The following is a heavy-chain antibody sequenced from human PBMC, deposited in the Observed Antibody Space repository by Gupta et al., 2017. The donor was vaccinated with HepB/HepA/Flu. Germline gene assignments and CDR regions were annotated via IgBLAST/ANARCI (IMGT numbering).Heavy chain of an antibody. CDR1: GYPFTNYW. CDR2: TYPGDFDT. CDR3: ARLYWGTTHYYGMDV. Sequence: EVQLVQSGAEVKQSGESLKLSCSASGYPFTNYWIAWVRQVPGKGLEWMGITYPGDFDTRYSPSFKGQVTISADTSTSTAHLQWTSLKASDSGTYYCARLYWGTTHYYGMDVWGQGTAVTVS. V-gene: IGHV5-51*01. J-gene: IGHJ6*02. D-gene: IGHD3-16*01.